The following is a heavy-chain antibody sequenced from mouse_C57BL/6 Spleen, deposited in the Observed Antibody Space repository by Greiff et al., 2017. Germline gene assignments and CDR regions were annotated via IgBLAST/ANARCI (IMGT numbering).Heavy chain of an antibody. D-gene: IGHD2-4*01. V-gene: IGHV8-8*01. CDR2: IWWDDDK. CDR1: GFSLRTFGMG. Sequence: QVTLKECGPGILQPSQTLSLTCSFSGFSLRTFGMGVGWIRQPSGKGLEWLAHIWWDDDKYYNPALKSRLTISKDTSKNQVFLKIANVDTADTATYYCARMDYDYDRGFAYWGQGTLVTVSA. J-gene: IGHJ3*01. CDR3: ARMDYDYDRGFAY.